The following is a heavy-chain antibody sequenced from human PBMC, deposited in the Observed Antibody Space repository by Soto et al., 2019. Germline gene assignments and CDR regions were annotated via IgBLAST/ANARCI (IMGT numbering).Heavy chain of an antibody. J-gene: IGHJ4*02. CDR1: GFSLRTSGVG. CDR3: AHRRPSAAFDY. D-gene: IGHD2-15*01. V-gene: IGHV2-5*02. Sequence: QITLKESGPTLVKPTQTLTLTCTFSGFSLRTSGVGVGWIRQPPGKALEWLAVIYWDDDKRYSPSLKSRLTITKDTSKNQVVLTMTNMDPVDTATYYCAHRRPSAAFDYWGQGTLVTVSS. CDR2: IYWDDDK.